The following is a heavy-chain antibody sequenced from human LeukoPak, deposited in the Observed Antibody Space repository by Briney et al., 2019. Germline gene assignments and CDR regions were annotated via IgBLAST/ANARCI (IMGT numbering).Heavy chain of an antibody. J-gene: IGHJ2*01. CDR1: GYTFTSYS. V-gene: IGHV7-4-1*02. CDR2: INANTGNP. CDR3: ARDFPARDWFFDL. Sequence: ASVKVSCKASGYTFTSYSMDWVRQAPGQGLEYMGWINANTGNPTYAQGFTGRFVFSLDTSVSTAYLQISSLKAEDTAVYYCARDFPARDWFFDLWGRGTLVTVSS.